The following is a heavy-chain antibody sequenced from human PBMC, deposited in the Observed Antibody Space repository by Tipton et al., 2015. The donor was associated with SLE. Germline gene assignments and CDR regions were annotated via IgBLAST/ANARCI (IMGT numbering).Heavy chain of an antibody. CDR3: ARAGLGWGYYYYMDV. CDR2: IYYSGST. CDR1: GGSISSYY. D-gene: IGHD7-27*01. Sequence: TLSLTCTVSGGSISSYYWNWIRQSPGKGLEWIGYIYYSGSTNYNPSLKSRVTISVDTSKNQFSLKLSSVTAADTAVYYCARAGLGWGYYYYMDVWGKGTTVTVSS. V-gene: IGHV4-59*01. J-gene: IGHJ6*03.